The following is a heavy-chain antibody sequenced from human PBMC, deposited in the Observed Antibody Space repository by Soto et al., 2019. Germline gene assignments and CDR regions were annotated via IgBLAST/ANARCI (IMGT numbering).Heavy chain of an antibody. D-gene: IGHD5-12*01. Sequence: PGGSLRLSCSASGFTFNNYAMHWVRQAPGKGLEWVSGISWEGGSIGYADSVKGRFTISRDNAKNSLYLEMNSLRSEGTALYYCAKDHDEDFGYDLDYFNYWGQGTLVTVSS. J-gene: IGHJ4*02. CDR1: GFTFNNYA. CDR3: AKDHDEDFGYDLDYFNY. CDR2: ISWEGGSI. V-gene: IGHV3-9*01.